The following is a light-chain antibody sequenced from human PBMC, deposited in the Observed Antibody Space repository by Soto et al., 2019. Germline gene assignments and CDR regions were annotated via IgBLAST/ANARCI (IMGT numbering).Light chain of an antibody. V-gene: IGLV1-51*02. CDR2: ENN. J-gene: IGLJ2*01. Sequence: QTVVTQPPSVSAAPGQKFTISCSGSSSNIGNNYVSWYQQLPGTAPKLLIYENNKRPSGIPDRFSGSKSGTSATLGITGLQTGDEADYYCGTWDSSLSAVVFGGGTKLTVL. CDR1: SSNIGNNY. CDR3: GTWDSSLSAVV.